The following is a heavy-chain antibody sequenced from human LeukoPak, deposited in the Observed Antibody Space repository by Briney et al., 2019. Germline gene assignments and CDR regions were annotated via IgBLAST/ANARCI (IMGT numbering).Heavy chain of an antibody. Sequence: GGSLRLSCAASGFTLSSTYMSWVRQAPGEGLEWVSVIYKDGKIYYIDSVKGRFTSSRDTSKNTLYLQMNSLRVEDTAVYYCASRHCSGGDCYFAGADPFDHWGQGTLVTVSS. J-gene: IGHJ4*02. CDR3: ASRHCSGGDCYFAGADPFDH. CDR1: GFTLSSTY. CDR2: IYKDGKI. D-gene: IGHD2-21*01. V-gene: IGHV3-53*01.